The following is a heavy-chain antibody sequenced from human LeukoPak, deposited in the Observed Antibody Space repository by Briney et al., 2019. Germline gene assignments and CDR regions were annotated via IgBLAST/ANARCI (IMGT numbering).Heavy chain of an antibody. J-gene: IGHJ4*02. Sequence: PWGSLRLSCAASGFTFSNYAMSWVRQAPGKGLEWVTAISDNGGSTYYADSVKGRFTISRDNSKNTLYLQMNSLRGDDTAVYHCAKAPSPGYCSSTSCYYDYWGQGTLVTVSS. V-gene: IGHV3-23*01. CDR3: AKAPSPGYCSSTSCYYDY. CDR2: ISDNGGST. CDR1: GFTFSNYA. D-gene: IGHD2-2*01.